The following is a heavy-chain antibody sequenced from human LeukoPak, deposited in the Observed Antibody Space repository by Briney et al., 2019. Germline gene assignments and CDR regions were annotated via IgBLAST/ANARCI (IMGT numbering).Heavy chain of an antibody. J-gene: IGHJ5*02. D-gene: IGHD2-2*01. CDR1: GGSFSGYY. V-gene: IGHV4-34*01. CDR2: INHSGST. CDR3: ARDYCSSTSCYGWFDP. Sequence: PSETLSLTCAVYGGSFSGYYWSWIRQPPGKGLEWIGEINHSGSTNYNPSLKSRVTISVGTSKNQFSLKLSSVTAADTAVYYCARDYCSSTSCYGWFDPWGQGTLVTVSS.